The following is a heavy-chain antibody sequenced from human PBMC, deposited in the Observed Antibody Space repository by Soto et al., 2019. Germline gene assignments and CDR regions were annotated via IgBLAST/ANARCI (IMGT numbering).Heavy chain of an antibody. D-gene: IGHD2-2*01. CDR3: AKDLPGAPGGFQH. CDR1: GFTISSYG. J-gene: IGHJ1*01. Sequence: QVQLVESGGGVVQPGRSLRLSCAASGFTISSYGMHWVRQAPGEGLEWVAVISYDGSNKYYADSVKGRFTISRDNSKNTLYLQMNSLRAEDTAVYYCAKDLPGAPGGFQHWGQGTLVTVSS. CDR2: ISYDGSNK. V-gene: IGHV3-30*18.